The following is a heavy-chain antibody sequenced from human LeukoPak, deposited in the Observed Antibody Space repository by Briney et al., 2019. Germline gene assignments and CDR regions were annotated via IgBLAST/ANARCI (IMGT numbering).Heavy chain of an antibody. Sequence: ASVKVSCKASGYTFASHHMHWVRQAPGQGLEWMGIINPSGGSTNYAQKFQGRVTITRNTSISTAYMELSSLRSEDTAVYYCARGYGSNPYYYMDVWGKGTTVTVSS. CDR3: ARGYGSNPYYYMDV. V-gene: IGHV1-46*01. CDR2: INPSGGST. J-gene: IGHJ6*03. D-gene: IGHD3-10*01. CDR1: GYTFASHH.